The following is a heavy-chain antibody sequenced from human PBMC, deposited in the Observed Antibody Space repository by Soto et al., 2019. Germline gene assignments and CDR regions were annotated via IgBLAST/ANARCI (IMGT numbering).Heavy chain of an antibody. CDR1: GGSFSGYY. CDR2: VNHSGST. V-gene: IGHV4-34*01. CDR3: ARGLVAATRFYYYYGMDV. D-gene: IGHD2-15*01. Sequence: SETLSLTCAVYGGSFSGYYWSWIRQPPGKGLEWIGEVNHSGSTNYNPSLKSRVTISVDTSKNQFSLKLSSVTAADTAVYYCARGLVAATRFYYYYGMDVWGQGTTVTVSS. J-gene: IGHJ6*02.